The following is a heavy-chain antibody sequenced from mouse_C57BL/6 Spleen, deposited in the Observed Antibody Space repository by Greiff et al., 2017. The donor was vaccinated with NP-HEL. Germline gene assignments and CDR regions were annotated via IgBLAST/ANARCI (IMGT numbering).Heavy chain of an antibody. D-gene: IGHD2-3*01. CDR3: ARWAIYDGYYRYAMDY. CDR2: IYPGDGDT. CDR1: GYAFSSSW. V-gene: IGHV1-82*01. Sequence: QVQLQQSGPELVKPGASVKISCKASGYAFSSSWMNWVKQRPGKGLEWIGRIYPGDGDTNYNGKFKGKATLTADKSSSTAYMQLSSLTSEDSAVYFCARWAIYDGYYRYAMDYWGQGTSVTVSS. J-gene: IGHJ4*01.